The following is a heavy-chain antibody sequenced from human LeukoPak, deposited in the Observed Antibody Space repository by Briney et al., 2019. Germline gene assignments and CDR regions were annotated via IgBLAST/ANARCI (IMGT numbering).Heavy chain of an antibody. CDR2: LSGTGGNT. CDR3: AKAWALTYLGGVDS. D-gene: IGHD2-21*02. CDR1: AFTFSSYA. J-gene: IGHJ4*02. Sequence: GGSLRLSCAASAFTFSSYAMAWVRQAPGKGLEWVSTLSGTGGNTYYADSVRGRFTISRDNSKNTLYLQMNSLRAEDAAVYYCAKAWALTYLGGVDSWGQGTLVTVSS. V-gene: IGHV3-23*01.